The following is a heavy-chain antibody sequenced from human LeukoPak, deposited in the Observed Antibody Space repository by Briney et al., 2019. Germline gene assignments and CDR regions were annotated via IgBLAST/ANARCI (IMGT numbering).Heavy chain of an antibody. CDR1: GFTFSNYT. Sequence: GGSLRLSCTASGFTFSNYTMTWVRQAPGKGLEWVSAISGSGGSTYYADSVKGRFSISRDSSKNTLYLQMNSLRAEDTAVYYCAKAPPDSYYYYYGMDVWGQGTTVTVSS. J-gene: IGHJ6*02. D-gene: IGHD5-18*01. V-gene: IGHV3-23*01. CDR3: AKAPPDSYYYYYGMDV. CDR2: ISGSGGST.